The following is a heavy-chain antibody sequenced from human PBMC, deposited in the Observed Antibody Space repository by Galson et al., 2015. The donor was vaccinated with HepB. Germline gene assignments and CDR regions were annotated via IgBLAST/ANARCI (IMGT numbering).Heavy chain of an antibody. Sequence: SLRLSCAASGFTVSSNYMSWVRQAPGKGLEWVSVIYSGGSTYYADSVKGRFTISRGNSKNTLYLQMNSLRAEDTAVYYCARAPDYYGSGSQHYYYGMDVWGQGTTVTVSS. CDR2: IYSGGST. CDR3: ARAPDYYGSGSQHYYYGMDV. V-gene: IGHV3-53*01. J-gene: IGHJ6*02. D-gene: IGHD3-10*01. CDR1: GFTVSSNY.